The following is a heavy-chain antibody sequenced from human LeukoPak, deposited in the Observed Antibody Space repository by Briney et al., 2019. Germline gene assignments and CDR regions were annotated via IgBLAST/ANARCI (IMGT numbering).Heavy chain of an antibody. Sequence: SQTLSLTCAISGDSVSSNSAAWNWIRQSPSRGLEWLGRTYYRSKWYNDYAVSVRSRITINPDTSKNQFSLQLNSVTPEDTAVYYCARARIWYYYDSSGYYYLDYWGQGTLVTVSS. J-gene: IGHJ4*02. D-gene: IGHD3-22*01. CDR2: TYYRSKWYN. V-gene: IGHV6-1*01. CDR3: ARARIWYYYDSSGYYYLDY. CDR1: GDSVSSNSAA.